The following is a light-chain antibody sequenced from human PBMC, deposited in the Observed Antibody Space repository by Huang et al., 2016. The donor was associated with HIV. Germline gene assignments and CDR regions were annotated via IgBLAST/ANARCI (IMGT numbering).Light chain of an antibody. CDR2: GAS. Sequence: IILTQSPATLSVSPGEGATLSCGASQSIGTNLAWYQQGPGQAPRLLVYGASTRATGVPVRFSGSGSGTQFNLTLSSLQSEDFATYYCQHYSNWPPLTFGGGTKVDI. CDR1: QSIGTN. J-gene: IGKJ4*01. CDR3: QHYSNWPPLT. V-gene: IGKV3-15*01.